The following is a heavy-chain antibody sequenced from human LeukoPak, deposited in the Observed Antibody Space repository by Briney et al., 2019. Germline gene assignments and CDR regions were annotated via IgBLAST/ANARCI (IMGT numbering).Heavy chain of an antibody. CDR1: GFTFSSYA. CDR3: AKERY. CDR2: ISASGGST. V-gene: IGHV3-23*01. Sequence: GGSLRLSCAVSGFTFSSYAMGWVRQAPGKGPEWVSSISASGGSTYYSDSVKGRFTISRDNSKNTLYLQMNSLGAEDTAVYYCAKERYWGQGTLVTVSS. J-gene: IGHJ4*02.